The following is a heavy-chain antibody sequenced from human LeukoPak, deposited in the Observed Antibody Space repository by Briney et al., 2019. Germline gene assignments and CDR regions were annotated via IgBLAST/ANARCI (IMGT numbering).Heavy chain of an antibody. CDR1: GFTFSDYY. CDR2: INSSGSTI. V-gene: IGHV3-11*01. D-gene: IGHD6-13*01. CDR3: ARGKQQLVPNLYYYYYYGMDV. Sequence: PGGSLRLSCAASGFTFSDYYMSWIRQAPGKGLEWVSYINSSGSTIYYADSVKGRFTISRDNAKNSLYLQMNSLRAEDTAVYYCARGKQQLVPNLYYYYYYGMDVWGQGTTVTVSS. J-gene: IGHJ6*02.